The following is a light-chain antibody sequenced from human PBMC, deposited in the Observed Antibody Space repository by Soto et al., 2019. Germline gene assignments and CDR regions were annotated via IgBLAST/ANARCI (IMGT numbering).Light chain of an antibody. CDR1: QSVSSN. J-gene: IGKJ2*01. Sequence: EIVMTHSPATLSLSPFQRATLSCRASQSVSSNLAWYQQKPGQSPRLLIYGTSTRATGIPDRFSGSGSGTDFTLTISRLEPEDFAVYFCQQYGSSPPHTFGQGPRWIS. CDR3: QQYGSSPPHT. CDR2: GTS. V-gene: IGKV3-20*01.